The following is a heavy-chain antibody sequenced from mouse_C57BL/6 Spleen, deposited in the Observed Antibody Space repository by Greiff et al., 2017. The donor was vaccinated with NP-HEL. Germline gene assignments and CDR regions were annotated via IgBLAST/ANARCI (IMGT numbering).Heavy chain of an antibody. D-gene: IGHD1-1*01. CDR2: ISYSGST. J-gene: IGHJ1*03. Sequence: EVQLVESGPGLAKPSQTLSLTCSVTGYSITSYYWNWIRKFPGNKLEYMGYISYSGSTYYNQSLKSRISLTRDTSTNQYYLQLNSVTTEDTATYYCARYPDYGSSYWYFDVWGTGTTVTVSS. V-gene: IGHV3-8*01. CDR3: ARYPDYGSSYWYFDV. CDR1: GYSITSYY.